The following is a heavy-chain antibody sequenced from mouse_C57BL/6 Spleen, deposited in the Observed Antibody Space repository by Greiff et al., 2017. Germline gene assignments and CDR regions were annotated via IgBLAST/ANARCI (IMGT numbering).Heavy chain of an antibody. Sequence: EVMLVESGGGLVQPGGSLKLSCAASGFTFSDYYMYWVRQTPEKRLEWVAYISNGGGSTYYPDTVKGRFTISRDNAKNTLYLQMSRLKSEDTAMYYCARQGVTMVTMDYWGQGTSVTVSS. CDR3: ARQGVTMVTMDY. CDR1: GFTFSDYY. D-gene: IGHD2-2*01. J-gene: IGHJ4*01. V-gene: IGHV5-12*01. CDR2: ISNGGGST.